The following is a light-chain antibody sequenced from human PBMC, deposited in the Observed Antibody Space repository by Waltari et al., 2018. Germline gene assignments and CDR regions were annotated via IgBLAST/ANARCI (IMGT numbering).Light chain of an antibody. J-gene: IGKJ1*01. CDR2: AAS. V-gene: IGKV3-15*01. CDR1: QYVNIH. CDR3: QQYNDWPRT. Sequence: EVVMTQSPATLSVSPGESANLSCRASQYVNIHLDWYQQKPGQAPRLLIYAASTRATGVPARFSGSGSGTDFTLTISSLQSEDFAVYYCQQYNDWPRTFGLGTKVEIK.